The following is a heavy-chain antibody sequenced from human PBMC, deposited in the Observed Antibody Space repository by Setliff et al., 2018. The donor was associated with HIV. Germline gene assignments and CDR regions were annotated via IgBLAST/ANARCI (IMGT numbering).Heavy chain of an antibody. CDR2: IKQDGSAK. CDR1: GFTFSTYW. J-gene: IGHJ6*03. CDR3: ARKVWDYDMLTGYSYYYYTDV. V-gene: IGHV3-7*02. Sequence: GGSLRLSCAASGFTFSTYWMSWVRQAPGKGLEWVANIKQDGSAKNYMDSVKGRFTISRDNAKNSLYLQMNSLTAEDTAVYYCARKVWDYDMLTGYSYYYYTDVWGKGTTVTVFS. D-gene: IGHD3-9*01.